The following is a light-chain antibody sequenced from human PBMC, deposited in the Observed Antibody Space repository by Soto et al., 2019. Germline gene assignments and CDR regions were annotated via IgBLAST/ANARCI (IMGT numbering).Light chain of an antibody. J-gene: IGKJ4*01. Sequence: DIVLTQSPGTLSLSPGERATLSCRASQSVSSSYLAWYQQKPGQAPRLLIYDSSTRATGIPDRFRGSGSGTDFTLTINRLDPEDFAVYYCHYYGGPFGGGTKIEIK. CDR2: DSS. V-gene: IGKV3-20*01. CDR3: HYYGGP. CDR1: QSVSSSY.